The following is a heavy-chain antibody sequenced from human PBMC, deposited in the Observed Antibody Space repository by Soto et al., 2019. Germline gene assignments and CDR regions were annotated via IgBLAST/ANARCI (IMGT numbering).Heavy chain of an antibody. Sequence: GGSLRLSCAASGFTFSSYAMSWVRQAPGKGLEWVSAISGLGGSTNYADSVKGRFTISRDNSKNTLYLQMNSLRAKDTAVYYCAKDHNSGSYFYFDYWGQGTMVTLSS. CDR2: ISGLGGST. V-gene: IGHV3-23*01. J-gene: IGHJ4*02. CDR3: AKDHNSGSYFYFDY. CDR1: GFTFSSYA. D-gene: IGHD1-26*01.